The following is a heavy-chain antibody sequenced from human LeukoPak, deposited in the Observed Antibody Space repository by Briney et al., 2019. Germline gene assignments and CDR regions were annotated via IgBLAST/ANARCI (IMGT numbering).Heavy chain of an antibody. D-gene: IGHD3-10*01. CDR3: ARDKSGTFDY. CDR2: ISYDGSNK. J-gene: IGHJ4*02. CDR1: GFTFSSYG. V-gene: IGHV3-30*03. Sequence: PGRSLRPSCAASGFTFSSYGMHWVRQAPGKGLEWVAVISYDGSNKYYADSVKGRFTISRDNSKNTLYLQMNSLRAEDTAVYYCARDKSGTFDYWGQGTLVTVSS.